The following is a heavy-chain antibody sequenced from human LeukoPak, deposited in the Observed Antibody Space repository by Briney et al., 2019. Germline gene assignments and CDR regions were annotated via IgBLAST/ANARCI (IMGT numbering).Heavy chain of an antibody. J-gene: IGHJ4*02. CDR3: AIDLYGDYPIDC. CDR2: ISGSDGSA. D-gene: IGHD4-17*01. Sequence: GGSLRLSCGASGFTFSSHAMSWVRQAPWKGLEWVSTISGSDGSAYSADSVKGRFTISRDNSKNTLYLQMNSLRAEDTAVYYCAIDLYGDYPIDCWGQGTLVTVSS. CDR1: GFTFSSHA. V-gene: IGHV3-23*01.